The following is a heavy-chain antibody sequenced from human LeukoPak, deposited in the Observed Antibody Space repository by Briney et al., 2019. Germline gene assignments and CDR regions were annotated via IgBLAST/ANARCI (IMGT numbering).Heavy chain of an antibody. CDR1: GCTFRSSG. CDR2: IQYHGRDK. CDR3: AREGGRTVAGTFDN. J-gene: IGHJ4*02. D-gene: IGHD6-19*01. V-gene: IGHV3-30*02. Sequence: PGGSLRLSCAASGCTFRSSGMHWVRQAPGKGLEWVAFIQYHGRDKYYADSVKGRFTISRDNSKNTLYMEVNSLRAEDTAVYYCAREGGRTVAGTFDNWGQGTLVTVSS.